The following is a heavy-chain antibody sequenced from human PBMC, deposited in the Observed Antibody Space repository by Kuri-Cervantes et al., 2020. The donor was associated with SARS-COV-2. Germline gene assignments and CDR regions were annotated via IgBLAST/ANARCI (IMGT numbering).Heavy chain of an antibody. CDR3: ASVYGGYDGAFDV. CDR1: GFTFSDYY. V-gene: IGHV3-11*01. D-gene: IGHD5-12*01. J-gene: IGHJ3*01. Sequence: GGSLRLSCAASGFTFSDYYLSWIRQAPGKGLEWVSYISSGSSTIYYADSVKGRFTISRDNGKNSLYLQMNSLRAEDTAVYYCASVYGGYDGAFDVWGQGTMVTVSS. CDR2: ISSGSSTI.